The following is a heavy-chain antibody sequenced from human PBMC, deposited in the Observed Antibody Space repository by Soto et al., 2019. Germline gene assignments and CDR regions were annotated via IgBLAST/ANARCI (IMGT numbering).Heavy chain of an antibody. V-gene: IGHV3-64*01. CDR3: AREDPGGSGSYYSPNFDY. CDR2: ISSNGGST. J-gene: IGHJ4*02. Sequence: GGSLRLSCAASGFTFSSYAMHWVRQAPGKGLEYVSAISSNGGSTYYANSVKGRFTISRDNSKNTLYLQMGSLRAEDMAVYYSAREDPGGSGSYYSPNFDYWGQGTLVTVSS. D-gene: IGHD3-10*01. CDR1: GFTFSSYA.